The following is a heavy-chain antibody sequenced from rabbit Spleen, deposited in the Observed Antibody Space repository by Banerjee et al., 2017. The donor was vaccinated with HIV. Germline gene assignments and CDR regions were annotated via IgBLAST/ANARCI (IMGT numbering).Heavy chain of an antibody. D-gene: IGHD4-1*01. V-gene: IGHV1S45*01. CDR1: GVSLNDKDV. CDR2: IDTGISGFT. J-gene: IGHJ4*01. CDR3: ARDLAGVIGWNFGW. Sequence: QEQLVESGGGLVQPEGSLTLTCKASGVSLNDKDVMCWVRQAPGKGLEWITCIDTGISGFTYFATWAKGRFTCSKTSSTTVTLQMTRLTAADTATYFCARDLAGVIGWNFGWWGPGTLVTVS.